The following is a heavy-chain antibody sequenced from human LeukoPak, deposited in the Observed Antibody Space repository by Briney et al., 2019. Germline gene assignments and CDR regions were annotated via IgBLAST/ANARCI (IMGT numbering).Heavy chain of an antibody. V-gene: IGHV3-30-3*01. CDR2: ISYDGSNK. CDR3: AREGGEMALYYFDY. J-gene: IGHJ4*02. CDR1: GFTFSSYA. Sequence: GGSLRLSCAASGFTFSSYAMHWVRQAPGKGLEWVAVISYDGSNKYYADSAKGRFTISRDNSKNTLYLQMNSLRAEDTAVYYCAREGGEMALYYFDYWGQGTLVTVSS. D-gene: IGHD3-16*01.